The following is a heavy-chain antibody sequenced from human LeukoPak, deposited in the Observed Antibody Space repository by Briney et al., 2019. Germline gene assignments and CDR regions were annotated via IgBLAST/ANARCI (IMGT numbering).Heavy chain of an antibody. V-gene: IGHV3-21*01. Sequence: PGGSLRLSCAASGFTFTTYTMNWVRQAPGKGLEWVSSISSAGSFIYNADSVKGRFTISRDNAKNSLYLQMNSLRAEDTAVYYCARDGNYYGSGSYIIGLGASLFDYWGQGTLVTVSS. CDR1: GFTFTTYT. CDR2: ISSAGSFI. D-gene: IGHD3-10*01. J-gene: IGHJ4*02. CDR3: ARDGNYYGSGSYIIGLGASLFDY.